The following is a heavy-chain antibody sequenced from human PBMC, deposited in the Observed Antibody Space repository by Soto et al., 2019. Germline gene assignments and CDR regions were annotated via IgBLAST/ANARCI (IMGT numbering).Heavy chain of an antibody. CDR2: INIGSATT. CDR3: ARYYYASGGYDDYFDY. CDR1: GYTFSDYA. D-gene: IGHD3-22*01. V-gene: IGHV1-3*04. Sequence: ASVKVSCKASGYTFSDYAIHWVRQAPGQGLEWMGWINIGSATTKYSQRLQDRVIVTRDTSASTAYMELSSLRSEDTAVYYCARYYYASGGYDDYFDYWGQGTLVTVSS. J-gene: IGHJ4*02.